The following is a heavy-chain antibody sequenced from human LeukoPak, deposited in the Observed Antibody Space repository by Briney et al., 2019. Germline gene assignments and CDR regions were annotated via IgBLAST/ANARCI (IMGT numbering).Heavy chain of an antibody. CDR3: ARGENSIFGVGTFDY. CDR1: GGSISSYY. D-gene: IGHD3-3*02. V-gene: IGHV4-59*01. Sequence: SETLSLTCTVSGGSISSYYWSWIRQPPGKGLEWVGYIYYSGSTNYNPSLKSRVTISVDTSKNQFSLKLSSVTAADTAVYYCARGENSIFGVGTFDYWGQGTLVTVSS. CDR2: IYYSGST. J-gene: IGHJ4*02.